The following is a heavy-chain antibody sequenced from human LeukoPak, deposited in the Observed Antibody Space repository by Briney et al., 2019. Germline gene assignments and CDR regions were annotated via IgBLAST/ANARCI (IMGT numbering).Heavy chain of an antibody. CDR3: AMTDRYAGRPFDY. J-gene: IGHJ4*02. Sequence: GPSVKVSCKVSGYSLIEVAMHWVRQAPGKGIEWVGSFDPEEGEDGETHYAQKFQGRVTMTADASIDTAYMELTSLSSEDTALYYCAMTDRYAGRPFDYWGQGTLVTVSS. CDR1: GYSLIEVA. V-gene: IGHV1-24*01. D-gene: IGHD3-9*01. CDR2: FDPEEGEDGET.